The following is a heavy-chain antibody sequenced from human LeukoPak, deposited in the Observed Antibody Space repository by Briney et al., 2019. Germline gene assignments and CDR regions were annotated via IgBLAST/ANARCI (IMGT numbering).Heavy chain of an antibody. J-gene: IGHJ4*02. CDR2: ISGSGGST. V-gene: IGHV3-23*01. CDR1: GFTFSSYG. D-gene: IGHD6-13*01. Sequence: PGGPLRLSCAASGFTFSSYGMSWVRQTPGKGLEWVSAISGSGGSTYYADSVKGRFTISRDNSKNTLYLQMNSLRAEDTAIYYCAKRVPAAAGTRFDYWGQGTLVTVSS. CDR3: AKRVPAAAGTRFDY.